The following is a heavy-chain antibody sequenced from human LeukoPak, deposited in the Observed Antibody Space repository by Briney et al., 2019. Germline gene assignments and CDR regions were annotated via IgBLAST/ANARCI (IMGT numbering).Heavy chain of an antibody. CDR2: ISGSGGST. CDR3: AKVYYYDSSGYDYFDY. CDR1: GFTFSSYA. V-gene: IGHV3-23*01. Sequence: PGGSLRLSCAASGFTFSSYAMSWVRQAPGKGLEWVSAISGSGGSTYYADSVKGRFTISRDSSKNTLYLQMNSLRAEDTAVYYCAKVYYYDSSGYDYFDYWGQGTLVTVSS. J-gene: IGHJ4*02. D-gene: IGHD3-22*01.